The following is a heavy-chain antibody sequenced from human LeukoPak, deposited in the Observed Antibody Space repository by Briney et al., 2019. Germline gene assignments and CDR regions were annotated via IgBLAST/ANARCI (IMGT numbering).Heavy chain of an antibody. CDR2: TYYRSKWYN. V-gene: IGHV6-1*01. CDR3: ARESYDILTGHPPAASYYYYGMDV. Sequence: SQTLSLTCAISGDSVSSNSAAWNWIRQSPSRGLEWLGRTYYRSKWYNDYAVSVKSRITINPDTSKNQFSLQLNSVTPEDTAVYYCARESYDILTGHPPAASYYYYGMDVWGQGTTVTVSS. CDR1: GDSVSSNSAA. D-gene: IGHD3-9*01. J-gene: IGHJ6*02.